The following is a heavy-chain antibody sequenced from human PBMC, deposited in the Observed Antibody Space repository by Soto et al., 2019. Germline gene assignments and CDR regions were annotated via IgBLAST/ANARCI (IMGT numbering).Heavy chain of an antibody. J-gene: IGHJ4*02. CDR1: GGTFNNYG. D-gene: IGHD3-9*01. V-gene: IGHV1-69*01. CDR2: IIPMIGRT. CDR3: ASWDYDVLTGYSYDD. Sequence: QVQLVQSGAEVKKPGSSVKVSCKASGGTFNNYGMGWVRQAPGQGLEWMEGIIPMIGRTNYAQKFQGRLTLTADASRSTAYMELRSLRSDDTAVYYCASWDYDVLTGYSYDDWGQGTLVTVSS.